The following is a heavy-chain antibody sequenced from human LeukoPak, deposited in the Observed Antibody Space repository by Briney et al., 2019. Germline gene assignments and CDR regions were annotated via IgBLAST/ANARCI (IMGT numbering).Heavy chain of an antibody. D-gene: IGHD3-10*01. J-gene: IGHJ6*03. V-gene: IGHV4-61*02. CDR3: ATSKLSGTHYYYYMAV. CDR2: IYTNGDT. CDR1: GGSISSKDYY. Sequence: SETLSLTCTVSGGSISSKDYYWSWLRQPAGKGLEWIGRIYTNGDTKYNPSLQSRVTVSLDRSKNQFSLKLTPMTAADTAVYYCATSKLSGTHYYYYMAVWGKGATVTISS.